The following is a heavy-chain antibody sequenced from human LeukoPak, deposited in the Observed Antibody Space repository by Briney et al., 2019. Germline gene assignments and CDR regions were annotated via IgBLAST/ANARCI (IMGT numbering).Heavy chain of an antibody. Sequence: GGSLRLSCAASGFTFSNAWMSWVRQAPGKGLEWVAGISGDSQNFGYASSVRGRFTISRDNAQNSLYLQMNSLIVEDLAFYARGGAFHSQTLQFYFDSWGQGTLVTVSS. CDR1: GFTFSNAW. CDR2: ISGDSQNF. CDR3: GGAFHSQTLQFYFDS. V-gene: IGHV3-9*03. D-gene: IGHD5-24*01. J-gene: IGHJ4*02.